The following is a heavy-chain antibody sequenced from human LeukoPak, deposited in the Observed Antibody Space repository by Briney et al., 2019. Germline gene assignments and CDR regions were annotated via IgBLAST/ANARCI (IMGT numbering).Heavy chain of an antibody. CDR1: GYTFTSYA. CDR2: INAGNGNT. CDR3: ARDYTSGWYPDY. V-gene: IGHV1-3*01. J-gene: IGHJ4*02. Sequence: ASVKVSCKASGYTFTSYAMHWVRQAPGQRLEWMGWINAGNGNTKYSQKFQGRVTITRDTSASTAYMELSSLRSEDTAVYYCARDYTSGWYPDYWGQGTLVTVSS. D-gene: IGHD6-19*01.